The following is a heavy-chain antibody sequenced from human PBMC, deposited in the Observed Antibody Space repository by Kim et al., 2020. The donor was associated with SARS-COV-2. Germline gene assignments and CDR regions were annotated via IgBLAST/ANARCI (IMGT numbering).Heavy chain of an antibody. D-gene: IGHD6-13*01. CDR1: GGTFSSYA. Sequence: LVKVSCKASGGTFSSYAISWVRQAPGQGLEWMGRIIPILGIANYAQKFQGRVTITADKSTSTAYMELSSLRSEDTAVYYCARGAAAGYNWFDPWGQGTLVTVSS. CDR2: IIPILGIA. CDR3: ARGAAAGYNWFDP. J-gene: IGHJ5*02. V-gene: IGHV1-69*04.